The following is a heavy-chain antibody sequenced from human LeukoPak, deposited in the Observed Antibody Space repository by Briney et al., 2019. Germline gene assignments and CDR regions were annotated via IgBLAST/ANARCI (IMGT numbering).Heavy chain of an antibody. Sequence: QTGGSLRLSCAASAFTFNSYVMSWVRQTPGQGLEWVSTISGSGGSTNYADSVKGRFTTSRDNSKNTLYLQMNSLRAEDTAVYYCARDCGGGSCYGPYDAFDIWGQGTMVTVSS. CDR1: AFTFNSYV. CDR2: ISGSGGST. V-gene: IGHV3-23*01. D-gene: IGHD2-15*01. J-gene: IGHJ3*02. CDR3: ARDCGGGSCYGPYDAFDI.